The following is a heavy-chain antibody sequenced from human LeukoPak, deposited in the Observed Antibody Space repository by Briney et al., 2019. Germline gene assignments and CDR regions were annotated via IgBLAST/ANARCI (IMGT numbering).Heavy chain of an antibody. Sequence: PGGSLRLSCAASGFTFSSYAMSWVRQAPGKGLEWVSAVSGSDGSTYYADSVKGRFTISRDNSKNTLYLQMNSLRAEDTAVYYCAKDSSSWPGDYDYMDVWGKGTTVTVSS. CDR1: GFTFSSYA. D-gene: IGHD6-13*01. V-gene: IGHV3-23*01. J-gene: IGHJ6*03. CDR3: AKDSSSWPGDYDYMDV. CDR2: VSGSDGST.